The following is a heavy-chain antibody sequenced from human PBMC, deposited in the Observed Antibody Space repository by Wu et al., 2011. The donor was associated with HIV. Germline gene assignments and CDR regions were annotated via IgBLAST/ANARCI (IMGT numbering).Heavy chain of an antibody. J-gene: IGHJ6*02. D-gene: IGHD5/OR15-5a*01. CDR2: IIPIFGTP. V-gene: IGHV1-69*06. Sequence: SCKASGGTFSNNAFSWVRQAPGQGLEWMGRIIPIFGTPKYAQKFQGRLTITADKSTSTAYMELKSLRFDDTAVYYCAREESSLTRVSSYFYGMDVWGQGTTVTVSS. CDR3: AREESSLTRVSSYFYGMDV. CDR1: GGTFSNNA.